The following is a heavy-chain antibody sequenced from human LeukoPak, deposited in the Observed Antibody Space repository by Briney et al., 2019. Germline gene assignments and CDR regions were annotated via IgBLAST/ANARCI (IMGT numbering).Heavy chain of an antibody. Sequence: GGSLRLSCAASGFSFSSYAIYWVCQAPGKGLGWVAVIWSDGNNKYYSDSVKGRFTISRDNSNNTLYLEMNSLRAEDTAVYYCARDGLTDSSGYTVIDNWGQGTLVTVSS. CDR2: IWSDGNNK. CDR3: ARDGLTDSSGYTVIDN. D-gene: IGHD3-22*01. CDR1: GFSFSSYA. V-gene: IGHV3-33*07. J-gene: IGHJ4*02.